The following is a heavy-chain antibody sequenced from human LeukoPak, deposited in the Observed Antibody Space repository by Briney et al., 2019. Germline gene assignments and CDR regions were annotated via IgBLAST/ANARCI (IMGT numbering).Heavy chain of an antibody. D-gene: IGHD5-18*01. V-gene: IGHV1-46*01. J-gene: IGHJ3*02. Sequence: ASVKVSCKASGYTFTSYYMHWVRQAPGQGLEWMGIINPSGGSTSYAQKFQGRVTMTRDTSTSTVYMELSSLRSEDTAVYYCARSGYSHGRPYDAFDIWGQGTMVTVSS. CDR1: GYTFTSYY. CDR2: INPSGGST. CDR3: ARSGYSHGRPYDAFDI.